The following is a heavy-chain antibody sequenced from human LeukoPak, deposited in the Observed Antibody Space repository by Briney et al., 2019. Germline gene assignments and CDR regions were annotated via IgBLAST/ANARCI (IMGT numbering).Heavy chain of an antibody. Sequence: GGSLRLSCAASGFTFDDYTMHWVRQAPGKGLEWVSLISWDGGSTYYADPVKGRFTISRDNSKNSLYPQMNSLRTEDTALYYCARGYSYGYLGDWGQGTLVTVSS. CDR3: ARGYSYGYLGD. D-gene: IGHD5-18*01. CDR2: ISWDGGST. CDR1: GFTFDDYT. J-gene: IGHJ4*02. V-gene: IGHV3-43*01.